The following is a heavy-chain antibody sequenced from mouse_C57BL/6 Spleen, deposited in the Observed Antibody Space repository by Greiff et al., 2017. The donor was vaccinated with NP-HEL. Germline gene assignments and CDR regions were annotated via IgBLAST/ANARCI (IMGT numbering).Heavy chain of an antibody. CDR1: GYTFTSYD. D-gene: IGHD2-4*01. V-gene: IGHV1-85*01. CDR3: AREDYYDYDEGYFDY. J-gene: IGHJ2*01. Sequence: VQLVESGPELVKPGASVKLSCKASGYTFTSYDINWVKQRPGQGLEWIGWIYPRDGSTKYNEKFKGKATLTVDTASSTAYMELHSLTSEDSAVYFCAREDYYDYDEGYFDYWGQGTTLTVSS. CDR2: IYPRDGST.